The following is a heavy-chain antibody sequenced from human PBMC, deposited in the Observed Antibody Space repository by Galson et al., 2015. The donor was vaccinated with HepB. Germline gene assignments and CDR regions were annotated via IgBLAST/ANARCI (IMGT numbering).Heavy chain of an antibody. CDR2: ISDSEST. CDR3: ARRGTITGAFDI. CDR1: GGSISSGSFY. D-gene: IGHD3-3*01. Sequence: TLSLTCTVSGGSISSGSFYWALIRQPPGKGLEWIGTISDSESTYYSPSLKSRVTISVDTSKNQFSLKLGSVTAADTAVYYCARRGTITGAFDIWGQGTTVTVSS. V-gene: IGHV4-39*01. J-gene: IGHJ3*02.